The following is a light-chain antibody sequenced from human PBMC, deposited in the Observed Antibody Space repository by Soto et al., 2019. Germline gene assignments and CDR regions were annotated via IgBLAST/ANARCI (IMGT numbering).Light chain of an antibody. CDR1: SSDVGAYDF. V-gene: IGLV2-14*03. CDR3: SSYTSSSTRV. CDR2: EVS. J-gene: IGLJ1*01. Sequence: QSVLTQPASVSGSPGQSITISCXGTSSDVGAYDFVSWYQQHPDKAPKLMIYEVSNRPSGVSNRFSGSKSVNTATLTISGLQAEDEADYYCSSYTSSSTRVFGTGTKVTVL.